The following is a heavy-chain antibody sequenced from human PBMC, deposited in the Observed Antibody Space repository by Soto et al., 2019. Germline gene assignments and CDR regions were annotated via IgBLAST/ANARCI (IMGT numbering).Heavy chain of an antibody. CDR1: GFTFSSYW. Sequence: GGSLRLSCAASGFTFSSYWMSWVRQAPGKGLEWVANIKQDGNEKYYVDSVKGRFTISRDNAKNSLYLQMNSLRAEYTAVYYCARYGGNYYFDYWGQGTLVTVSS. D-gene: IGHD2-21*02. V-gene: IGHV3-7*03. CDR2: IKQDGNEK. CDR3: ARYGGNYYFDY. J-gene: IGHJ4*02.